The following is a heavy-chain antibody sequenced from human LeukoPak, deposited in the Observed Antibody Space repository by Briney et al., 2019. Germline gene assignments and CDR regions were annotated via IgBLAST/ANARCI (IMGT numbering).Heavy chain of an antibody. V-gene: IGHV1-69*06. Sequence: GASVKVSCKASGYTFTGYYMHWVRQAPGQGLEWMGGIIPIFGTANYAQKFQGRVTITADKSTSTAYMELSSLRSEDTAVYYCASATTVAGLITDAFDIWGQGTMVTVSS. CDR3: ASATTVAGLITDAFDI. J-gene: IGHJ3*02. CDR2: IIPIFGTA. D-gene: IGHD6-19*01. CDR1: GYTFTGYY.